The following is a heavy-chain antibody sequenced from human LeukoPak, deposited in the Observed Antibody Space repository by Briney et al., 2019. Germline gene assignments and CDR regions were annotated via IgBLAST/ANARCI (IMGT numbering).Heavy chain of an antibody. Sequence: PGGSLRLSCAASGFTFSSYAMSWVRQAPGKGLEWIGEINHSGSTNYNPSLKSRVTISVDTSKNQFSLKLSSVTAADTAVYYCARSPYYYGTYYMDVWGKGTTVTISS. CDR3: ARSPYYYGTYYMDV. V-gene: IGHV4-34*01. CDR2: INHSGST. J-gene: IGHJ6*03. D-gene: IGHD3-10*01. CDR1: GFTFSSYA.